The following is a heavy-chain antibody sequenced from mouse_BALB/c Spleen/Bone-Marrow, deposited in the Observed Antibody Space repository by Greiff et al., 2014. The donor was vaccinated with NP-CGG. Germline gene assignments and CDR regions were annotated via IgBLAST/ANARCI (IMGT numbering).Heavy chain of an antibody. CDR3: ARDGNYYAMDY. Sequence: EVQLVESGGGLVKPGGSLKLSCAASGFTFSDYYMYWVRQTPEKRLEWVATISDGGSYTYYPDSVKGRFTISRDNAKNNLYLQMSGLKSEDTAMYYCARDGNYYAMDYWGQGTSVTVSS. CDR2: ISDGGSYT. J-gene: IGHJ4*01. CDR1: GFTFSDYY. D-gene: IGHD2-1*01. V-gene: IGHV5-4*02.